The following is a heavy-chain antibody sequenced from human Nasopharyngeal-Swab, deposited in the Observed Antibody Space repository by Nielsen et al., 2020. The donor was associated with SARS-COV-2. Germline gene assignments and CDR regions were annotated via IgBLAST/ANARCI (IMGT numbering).Heavy chain of an antibody. CDR3: ARASGSGSFDY. Sequence: GGCLRLSCAASGFTFSSYAISWVRQAPGKGLGWVANIKQDGSEKYYVDSVKGRFTISRDNAKNSLYLQMNSLRAEDTAVYDCARASGSGSFDYWGQGTLVTVSS. V-gene: IGHV3-7*01. CDR1: GFTFSSYA. CDR2: IKQDGSEK. J-gene: IGHJ4*02. D-gene: IGHD3-10*01.